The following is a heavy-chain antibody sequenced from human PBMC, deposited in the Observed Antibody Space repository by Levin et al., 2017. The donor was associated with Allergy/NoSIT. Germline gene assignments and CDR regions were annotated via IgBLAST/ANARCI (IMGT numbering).Heavy chain of an antibody. J-gene: IGHJ4*02. Sequence: GGSLRLSCAASGFTFSSYGMHWVRQAPGKGLEWVAVIWYDGSNKYYADSVKGRFTISRDNSKNTLYLQMNSLRAEDTAVYYCARDRRISHFDYWGQGTLVTVSS. CDR2: IWYDGSNK. CDR1: GFTFSSYG. V-gene: IGHV3-33*01. CDR3: ARDRRISHFDY.